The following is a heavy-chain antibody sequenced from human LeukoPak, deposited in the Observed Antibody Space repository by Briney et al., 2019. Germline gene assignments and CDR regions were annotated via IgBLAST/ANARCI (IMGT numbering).Heavy chain of an antibody. Sequence: ASVKVSCKASGYTFTSYDINWVRQATGQGLEWMGWMNPNSGNTGYAQKFQGRVTITRNTSISTAYMELSSLRSEDTAVYYCAKGQRGDGYNNYYFDYWGQGTLVTVSS. CDR3: AKGQRGDGYNNYYFDY. D-gene: IGHD5-24*01. J-gene: IGHJ4*02. CDR2: MNPNSGNT. V-gene: IGHV1-8*03. CDR1: GYTFTSYD.